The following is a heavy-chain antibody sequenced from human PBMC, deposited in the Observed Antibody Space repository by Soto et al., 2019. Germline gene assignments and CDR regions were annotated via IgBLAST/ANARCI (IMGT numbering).Heavy chain of an antibody. CDR1: GYSFTSYW. J-gene: IGHJ6*02. CDR2: IDPSDSYT. D-gene: IGHD6-6*01. V-gene: IGHV5-10-1*01. Sequence: GESLKISCNGSGYSFTSYWIGWVRQMPWKGLEWMGRIDPSDSYTNYSPSFQGHVTISADKSISTAYLQWSSLKASDTAMYYCHTSLSSSQYYYYGMDVWGQGTTVTVSS. CDR3: HTSLSSSQYYYYGMDV.